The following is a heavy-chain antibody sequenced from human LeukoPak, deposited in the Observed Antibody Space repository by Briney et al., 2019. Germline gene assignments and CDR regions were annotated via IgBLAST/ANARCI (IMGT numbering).Heavy chain of an antibody. CDR2: IIPIFGTA. Sequence: SVKVSCEASGGTFSSYAISWVRQAPGQGLEWMGGIIPIFGTANYAQKFQGRVTITTDESTSTAYMELSSLRSEDTAVYYCARSSIGWLQFGGFDYWGQGTLVTVSS. D-gene: IGHD5-24*01. CDR3: ARSSIGWLQFGGFDY. CDR1: GGTFSSYA. J-gene: IGHJ4*02. V-gene: IGHV1-69*05.